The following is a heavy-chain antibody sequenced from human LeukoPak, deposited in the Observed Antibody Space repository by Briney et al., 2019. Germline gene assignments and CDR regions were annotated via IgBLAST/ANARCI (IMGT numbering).Heavy chain of an antibody. CDR1: GFTFSSYS. D-gene: IGHD6-19*01. CDR2: ISSSSSTI. V-gene: IGHV3-48*02. Sequence: GGSLRLSCAASGFTFSSYSMNWVRQAPGTGLEWVSYISSSSSTIYYAGSVKGRFTISRDNAKNSLYLQMNSLRDEDTAVYYCARHGYSSGWYIFDYWGQGTLVTVSS. J-gene: IGHJ4*02. CDR3: ARHGYSSGWYIFDY.